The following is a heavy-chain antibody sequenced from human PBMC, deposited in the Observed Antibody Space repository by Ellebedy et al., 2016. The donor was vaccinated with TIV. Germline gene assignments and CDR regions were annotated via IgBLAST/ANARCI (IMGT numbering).Heavy chain of an antibody. V-gene: IGHV1-8*01. J-gene: IGHJ3*02. CDR3: AREDAFEI. CDR1: GYTFTKYN. CDR2: VNPNSGDT. Sequence: AASVKVSCKASGYTFTKYNINWVRQSTGQGLEWMGWVNPNSGDTDYAQKFRDRVTMTRDTSTNTAYLELSSLRSEDTAVYYCAREDAFEIWGQGTMVTVS.